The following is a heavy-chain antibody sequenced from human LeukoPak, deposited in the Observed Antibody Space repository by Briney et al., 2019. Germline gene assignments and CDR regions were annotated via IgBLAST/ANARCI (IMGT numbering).Heavy chain of an antibody. J-gene: IGHJ4*02. CDR2: MNPNSGNT. CDR1: GYTFTTYD. D-gene: IGHD6-13*01. CDR3: GRGGPYGSSRYVNY. Sequence: ASVKVSCKASGYTFTTYDINWVRQASGHGLEWMGWMNPNSGNTGYAQQFQGRLMMTRNTSISAAYMELGSLTSDDTAVYYCGRGGPYGSSRYVNYWGQGTLVTVSS. V-gene: IGHV1-8*01.